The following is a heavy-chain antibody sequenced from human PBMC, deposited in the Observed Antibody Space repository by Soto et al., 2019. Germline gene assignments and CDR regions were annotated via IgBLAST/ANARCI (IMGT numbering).Heavy chain of an antibody. Sequence: EASVKVSCKASGGTFGNYAISWVRQAPGQGLEWMGGIIPIFNTANYAQKFQGRVTITADKSTSTAYMELSSLRSEDTAVYYCARRLVVSAGISYYYYGKDVWAQGTTVTVSS. J-gene: IGHJ6*02. CDR1: GGTFGNYA. CDR2: IIPIFNTA. CDR3: ARRLVVSAGISYYYYGKDV. V-gene: IGHV1-69*06. D-gene: IGHD2-2*01.